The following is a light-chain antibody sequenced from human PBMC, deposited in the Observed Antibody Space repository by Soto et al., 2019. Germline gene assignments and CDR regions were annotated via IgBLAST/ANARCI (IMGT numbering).Light chain of an antibody. CDR1: YDISSS. J-gene: IGKJ2*01. CDR3: QQLNHYPYT. Sequence: DIQLTQSPSFLSASVEDRVTISCRASYDISSSLAWYQQEPGKPPKLLIYDSSTLQNGVPSRFTGSGSWRTFTLTISGLQFGDFATYFCQQLNHYPYTFGQRTKLEI. CDR2: DSS. V-gene: IGKV1-9*01.